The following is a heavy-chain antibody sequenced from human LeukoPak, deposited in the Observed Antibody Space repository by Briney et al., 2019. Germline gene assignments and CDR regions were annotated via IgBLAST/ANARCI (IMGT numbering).Heavy chain of an antibody. Sequence: GGSLRLSCAASGFTFSSYAISWVRQAPGKGLEWVSAISGSGGSTYYADSVKGRFTISRDNSKNTLYLQMNSLRAEDTAVYYCAKMFGYSYGYSDYWGQGTLVTVSS. D-gene: IGHD5-18*01. CDR1: GFTFSSYA. CDR2: ISGSGGST. V-gene: IGHV3-23*01. CDR3: AKMFGYSYGYSDY. J-gene: IGHJ4*02.